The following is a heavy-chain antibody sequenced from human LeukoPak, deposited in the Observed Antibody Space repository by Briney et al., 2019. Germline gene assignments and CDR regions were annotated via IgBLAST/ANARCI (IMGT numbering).Heavy chain of an antibody. Sequence: PGGSLRLSRASSVFTFSSYAMVWVRPAPGKGLEWVSGISSGGRDATFYADSVKGRFTISRDNSKNTLYLQMNILRVEDTALYYCARDGRSYDESIHIYYVDSWGQGTLVTVSS. V-gene: IGHV3-23*01. CDR3: ARDGRSYDESIHIYYVDS. CDR1: VFTFSSYA. J-gene: IGHJ4*02. D-gene: IGHD3-22*01. CDR2: ISSGGRDAT.